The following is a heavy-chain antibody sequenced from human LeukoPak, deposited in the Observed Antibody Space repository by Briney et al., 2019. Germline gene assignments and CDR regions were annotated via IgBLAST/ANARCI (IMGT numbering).Heavy chain of an antibody. J-gene: IGHJ5*02. CDR2: INPSGGST. CDR1: GYTFTTYH. Sequence: AASVKVSCKASGYTFTTYHMHWVRQAPGQGLEWMGIINPSGGSTNYAQKFQGRVTMTRDMSTSTVYMELSSLRSDDTAVYYCAREGVTIFGLVRTQTTKSPHRFDPWGQGTLVTVSS. CDR3: AREGVTIFGLVRTQTTKSPHRFDP. D-gene: IGHD3-3*01. V-gene: IGHV1-46*01.